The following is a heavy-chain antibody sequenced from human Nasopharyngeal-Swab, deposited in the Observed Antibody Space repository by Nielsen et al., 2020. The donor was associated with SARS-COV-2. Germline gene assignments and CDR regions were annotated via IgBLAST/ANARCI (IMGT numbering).Heavy chain of an antibody. CDR1: GYSISSGYY. CDR2: IYYSGST. Sequence: GSLRLSCTVSGYSISSGYYWGWIRQPPGKGLEWIGYIYYSGSTNYNPSLKSRVTISVDTSKNQFSLKLSSVTAADTAVYYCARGGGSSSWVDYWGQGTLVTVSS. CDR3: ARGGGSSSWVDY. D-gene: IGHD6-13*01. J-gene: IGHJ4*02. V-gene: IGHV4-61*01.